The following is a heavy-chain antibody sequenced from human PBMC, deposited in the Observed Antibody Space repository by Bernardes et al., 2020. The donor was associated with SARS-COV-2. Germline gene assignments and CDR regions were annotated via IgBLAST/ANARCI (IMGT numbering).Heavy chain of an antibody. D-gene: IGHD1-26*01. Sequence: GGSLRLSCAASGFTFSTYVMSWVRQAPGKGLEWVSTISSSGGSAYYADSVKGRFTISRDNSNNMLYLQMNSLRAEDTAVYDCATGGSGSSPLWNWGQGTLVTVSS. CDR2: ISSSGGSA. CDR3: ATGGSGSSPLWN. V-gene: IGHV3-23*01. J-gene: IGHJ1*01. CDR1: GFTFSTYV.